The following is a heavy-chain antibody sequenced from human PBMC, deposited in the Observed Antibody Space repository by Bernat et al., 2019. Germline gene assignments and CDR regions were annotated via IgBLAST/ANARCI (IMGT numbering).Heavy chain of an antibody. Sequence: EVQLVESGGGLIQPGGSLRLSCAASGFTVSSNFMTWVRQAPGKGLEWVSVIYSGGSTYYADSVKGRFTISRDSSKNTVYLQMNSLRAEDTAVYYCARVVGTVTTVMGYWGQGTLVTVSS. CDR2: IYSGGST. CDR3: ARVVGTVTTVMGY. D-gene: IGHD4-17*01. V-gene: IGHV3-53*01. CDR1: GFTVSSNF. J-gene: IGHJ4*02.